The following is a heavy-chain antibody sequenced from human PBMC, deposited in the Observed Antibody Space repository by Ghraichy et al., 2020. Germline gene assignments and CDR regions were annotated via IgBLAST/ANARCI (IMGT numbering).Heavy chain of an antibody. J-gene: IGHJ6*02. CDR3: ARARRGSGSYYKYYYYYGMDV. CDR2: INHSGST. Sequence: GSLRLSCAVYGGSFSGYYWSWIRQPPGKGLEWIGEINHSGSTNYNPSLKSRVTISVDTSKNQFSLKLSSVTAADTAVYYCARARRGSGSYYKYYYYYGMDVWGQGTTVTVSS. CDR1: GGSFSGYY. V-gene: IGHV4-34*01. D-gene: IGHD3-10*01.